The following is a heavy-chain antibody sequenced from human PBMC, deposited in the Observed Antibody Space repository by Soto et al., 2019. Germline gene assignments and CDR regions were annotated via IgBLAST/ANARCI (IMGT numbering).Heavy chain of an antibody. CDR3: AKASAEYQLLGTFDY. V-gene: IGHV3-30*18. Sequence: QVQLVESGGGVVQPGRSLRLSCAASGFTFSSYGMHWVRQAPGKGLEWVAVISYDGSNKYYADSVKGRFTISRDNSKNTLYLQMNSLRAEDTALYYCAKASAEYQLLGTFDYWGQGTLVTVSS. D-gene: IGHD2-2*01. CDR2: ISYDGSNK. CDR1: GFTFSSYG. J-gene: IGHJ4*02.